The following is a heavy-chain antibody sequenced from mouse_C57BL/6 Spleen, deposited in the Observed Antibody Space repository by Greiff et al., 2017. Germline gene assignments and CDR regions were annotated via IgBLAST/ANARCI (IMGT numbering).Heavy chain of an antibody. CDR1: GFTFSSYA. D-gene: IGHD1-1*02. Sequence: EVKLVESGGGLVKPGGSLKLSCAASGFTFSSYAMSWVRQTPEKRLEWVATISDGGSYTYYPDNVKGRFTISRDNAKNNLYLQMSHLKSEDTAMYYCARDSYGLYAMDYWGQGTSVTVSS. CDR2: ISDGGSYT. CDR3: ARDSYGLYAMDY. V-gene: IGHV5-4*01. J-gene: IGHJ4*01.